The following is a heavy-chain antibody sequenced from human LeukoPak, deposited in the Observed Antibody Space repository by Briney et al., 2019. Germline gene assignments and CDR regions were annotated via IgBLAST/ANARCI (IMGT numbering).Heavy chain of an antibody. CDR2: INPSGGST. J-gene: IGHJ4*02. CDR1: GYTFTSYY. D-gene: IGHD1-26*01. CDR3: ARRELAGSTAYFDY. V-gene: IGHV1-46*01. Sequence: ASVKVSCKASGYTFTSYYIHWVRQAPGQGLEWMGIINPSGGSTNYAQDFQGRVTMARDTSTSTVYMELSSLRSEDTAVYYCARRELAGSTAYFDYWGQGTLVTVSS.